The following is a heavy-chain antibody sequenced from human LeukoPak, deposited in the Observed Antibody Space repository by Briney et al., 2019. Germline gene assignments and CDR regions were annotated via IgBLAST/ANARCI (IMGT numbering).Heavy chain of an antibody. Sequence: PSETLSLTCNVSGDSVTSYYWSWIRQPPGKSVEWIGYIFYGGDTNYNPSLKSRVTMSVDTSKNQFSLKLSSVTAADTAVYYCARDPDASGAGYWGQGTLVTVSS. V-gene: IGHV4-59*02. J-gene: IGHJ4*02. CDR1: GDSVTSYY. CDR3: ARDPDASGAGY. D-gene: IGHD3-10*01. CDR2: IFYGGDT.